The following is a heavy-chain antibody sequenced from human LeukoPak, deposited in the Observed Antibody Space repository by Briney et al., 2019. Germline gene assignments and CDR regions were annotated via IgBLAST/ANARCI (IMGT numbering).Heavy chain of an antibody. Sequence: SRGSLRLSCVGSGYSFDEYAMHWVRQAPGKGLEWVSGINWKSDKIGYADSVKGRFTISRDNSKNSLYLQMNSLRVEDTALYYCAKDRYCTSSSCPIDYWGQGTMVTVSS. V-gene: IGHV3-9*01. J-gene: IGHJ4*02. CDR3: AKDRYCTSSSCPIDY. CDR1: GYSFDEYA. CDR2: INWKSDKI. D-gene: IGHD2-2*01.